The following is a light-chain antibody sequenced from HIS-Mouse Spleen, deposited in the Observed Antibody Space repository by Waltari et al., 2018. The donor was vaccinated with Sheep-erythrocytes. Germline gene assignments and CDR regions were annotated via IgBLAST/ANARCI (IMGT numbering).Light chain of an antibody. J-gene: IGLJ1*01. Sequence: QSSLTQPRSVSGPPGQSATISCTGTTRHVGGDNYVPWYQQHPGKAPKLMLYDVSKRPSGVSNRFSGSKSGNTASLTISGLQAEDEADYYCCSYAGSYNHVFATGTKVTVL. CDR3: CSYAGSYNHV. V-gene: IGLV2-11*01. CDR1: TRHVGGDNY. CDR2: DVS.